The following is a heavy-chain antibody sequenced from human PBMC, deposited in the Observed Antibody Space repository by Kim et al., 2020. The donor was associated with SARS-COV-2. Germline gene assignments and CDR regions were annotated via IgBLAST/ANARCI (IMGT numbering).Heavy chain of an antibody. CDR1: GFTFSSYG. V-gene: IGHV3-30*18. CDR2: ISYDGSNK. J-gene: IGHJ6*01. CDR3: AKERDGYNNYYYGMDV. D-gene: IGHD5-12*01. Sequence: GGSLRLSCAASGFTFSSYGMHWVRQAPGKGLEWVAVISYDGSNKYYADSVKGRFTISRDNSKNTLYLQMNSLRAEDTAVYYCAKERDGYNNYYYGMDVWG.